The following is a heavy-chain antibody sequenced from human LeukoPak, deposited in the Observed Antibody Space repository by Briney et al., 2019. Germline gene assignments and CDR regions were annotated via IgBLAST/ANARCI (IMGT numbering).Heavy chain of an antibody. D-gene: IGHD6-13*01. CDR1: GYTFTGYY. V-gene: IGHV1-2*02. J-gene: IGHJ4*02. Sequence: GASVKVSCKASGYTFTGYYIHWVRQAPGQGLEWMGWINPNSGGTNFGQKFQGRVTMTRDTSISTAYMELSRLRSDDTAVYYCARNIAAAAYLDYWGQGTLVTVSS. CDR2: INPNSGGT. CDR3: ARNIAAAAYLDY.